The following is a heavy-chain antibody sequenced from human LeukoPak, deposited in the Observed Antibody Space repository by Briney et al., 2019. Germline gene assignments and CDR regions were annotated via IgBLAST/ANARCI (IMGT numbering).Heavy chain of an antibody. J-gene: IGHJ6*02. CDR3: ARVYGSGKGYYYYGMDV. D-gene: IGHD3-10*01. Sequence: PSETLSLTCTVSGGSISSGGYYWSWIRQHPGKGLEWIGYIYYSGSTYYNPSLKSRVTISVDTSKNQFSLKLSSVTAADTAVYYCARVYGSGKGYYYYGMDVWGQGTTVTVSS. CDR1: GGSISSGGYY. CDR2: IYYSGST. V-gene: IGHV4-31*03.